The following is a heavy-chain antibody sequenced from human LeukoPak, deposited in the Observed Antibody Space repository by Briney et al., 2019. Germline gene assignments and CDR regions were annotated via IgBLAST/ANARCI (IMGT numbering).Heavy chain of an antibody. CDR1: GGSLSSNSYY. V-gene: IGHV4-39*01. CDR2: MYYSGST. CDR3: ARHYYDSSGYYPWYFDY. Sequence: SETLSLTCTVSGGSLSSNSYYWGWIRQAPGKGLEWIGSMYYSGSTYYNQSLKSRVTISVDTSKNHFSLKLTSVTAADTAVYYCARHYYDSSGYYPWYFDYWGQGTLFTVSS. D-gene: IGHD3-22*01. J-gene: IGHJ4*02.